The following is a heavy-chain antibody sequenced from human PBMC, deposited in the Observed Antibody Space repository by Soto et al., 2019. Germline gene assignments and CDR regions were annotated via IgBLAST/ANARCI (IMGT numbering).Heavy chain of an antibody. CDR3: ARLKGYDSSGYYYFDY. D-gene: IGHD3-22*01. CDR2: IYHGGST. J-gene: IGHJ4*02. V-gene: IGHV4-4*02. Sequence: QVQLQESGPGLVKPSGTLSLTCAVSGGSISSSNWWSWVRQPPGKGLEWIGEIYHGGSTNYNPSLKSRVTISVDKSKNQFSLKLSSVTAADTAMYYCARLKGYDSSGYYYFDYWGQGTLVTVSS. CDR1: GGSISSSNW.